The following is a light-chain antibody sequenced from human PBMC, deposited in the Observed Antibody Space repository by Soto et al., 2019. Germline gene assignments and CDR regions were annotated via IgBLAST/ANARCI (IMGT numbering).Light chain of an antibody. V-gene: IGKV1-39*01. CDR2: AAS. Sequence: PSSLSASVGDRVTITCRASQRISSYLNWYQQKPGKDPKLLIYAASSLESGVPSRFSGSGFGTEFTPTISSLQPDDLATYYCKQYHTFWTFGQGTKVDIK. J-gene: IGKJ1*01. CDR3: KQYHTFWT. CDR1: QRISSY.